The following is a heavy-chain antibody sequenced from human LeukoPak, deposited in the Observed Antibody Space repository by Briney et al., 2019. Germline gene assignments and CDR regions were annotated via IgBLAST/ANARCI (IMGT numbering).Heavy chain of an antibody. CDR2: ISETI. CDR1: GFVFSRDN. Sequence: GGSLRLSCIASGFVFSRDNMNWVRQAPGKGLEWVAHISETIYYADSVKGRFTISRDNPRNTLYMETNSLRAEDTALYYCAIMHPYYDGRGYWVQWGQGTLVTVSS. D-gene: IGHD3-22*01. V-gene: IGHV3-48*01. CDR3: AIMHPYYDGRGYWVQ. J-gene: IGHJ4*02.